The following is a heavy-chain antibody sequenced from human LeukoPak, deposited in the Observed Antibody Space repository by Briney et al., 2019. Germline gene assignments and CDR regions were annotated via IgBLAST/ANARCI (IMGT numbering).Heavy chain of an antibody. D-gene: IGHD3-16*02. CDR2: IYYSGST. Sequence: SETLSLTCTVSGGSISSSSYYWGWIRQPPGKGLEWIGSIYYSGSTYYNPSLKSRVTISVDTSKDQFSLTLSSVTAADTAVYYCARLDYDYVWGSYRHNWFDPWGQGTLVTVSS. CDR3: ARLDYDYVWGSYRHNWFDP. V-gene: IGHV4-39*01. CDR1: GGSISSSSYY. J-gene: IGHJ5*02.